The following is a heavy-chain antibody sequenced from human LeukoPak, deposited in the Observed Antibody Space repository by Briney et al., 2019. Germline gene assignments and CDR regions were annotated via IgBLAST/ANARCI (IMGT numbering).Heavy chain of an antibody. CDR2: ISSSSSYI. CDR3: ARASVAGTYFHH. J-gene: IGHJ4*02. D-gene: IGHD6-19*01. V-gene: IGHV3-21*01. CDR1: GFTFSSYS. Sequence: KPGGSLRLSCAASGFTFSSYSMNWVRQAPGKGLESVSSISSSSSYIYYADSVKGRFTISRANAKNSLYLQMNSLSAAATALYYCARASVAGTYFHHWGQGTLVTVSS.